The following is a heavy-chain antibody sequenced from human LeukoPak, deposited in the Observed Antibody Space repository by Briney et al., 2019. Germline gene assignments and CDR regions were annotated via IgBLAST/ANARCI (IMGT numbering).Heavy chain of an antibody. Sequence: PSETLSLTCTVSGGSISSYYWSWIRQPPGKGLEWIGSLSYSGSTYYNPSLRSRVTISVDASKNQFSLKLSSVTAADTTVYYCSRHLRGGFDFDIWGPGTMVTVSS. CDR1: GGSISSYY. CDR3: SRHLRGGFDFDI. V-gene: IGHV4-39*01. J-gene: IGHJ3*02. CDR2: LSYSGST. D-gene: IGHD3-16*01.